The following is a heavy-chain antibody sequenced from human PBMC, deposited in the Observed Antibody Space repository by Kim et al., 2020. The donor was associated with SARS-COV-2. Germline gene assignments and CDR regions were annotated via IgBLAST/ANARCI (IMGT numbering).Heavy chain of an antibody. J-gene: IGHJ4*02. CDR2: IYPGDSDT. Sequence: GESLKISCKGSGYNFANSWIAWVRQMPGKGLEWMGLIYPGDSDTRYSPSFQGQVTISADKSISTAYLQWSSLKASDTAMYYCARCLTAVGTHYFDYWGQGTVVAVSS. V-gene: IGHV5-51*01. D-gene: IGHD6-13*01. CDR3: ARCLTAVGTHYFDY. CDR1: GYNFANSW.